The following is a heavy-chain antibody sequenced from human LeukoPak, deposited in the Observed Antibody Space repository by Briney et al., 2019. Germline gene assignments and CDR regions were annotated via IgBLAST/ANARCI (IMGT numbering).Heavy chain of an antibody. CDR2: ISSSGGTT. D-gene: IGHD3-9*01. Sequence: PGGSLRLSCAASGITFSSYGMSWIRQAPGKGLEWVSSISSSGGTTYYADSVKGRFTISRDNSKNTLYLQMNSLRAEDTAVYYCARVLEDFDRFGDYYYMDVWGKGTTVTISS. J-gene: IGHJ6*03. V-gene: IGHV3-23*01. CDR3: ARVLEDFDRFGDYYYMDV. CDR1: GITFSSYG.